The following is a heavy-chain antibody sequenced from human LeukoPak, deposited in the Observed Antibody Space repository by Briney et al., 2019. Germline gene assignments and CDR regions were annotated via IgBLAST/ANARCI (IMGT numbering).Heavy chain of an antibody. CDR1: GFTFSIYW. J-gene: IGHJ4*02. CDR2: LNSDGSSS. V-gene: IGHV3-74*01. CDR3: VRVRMNIYGFDY. D-gene: IGHD5-18*01. Sequence: GGSLRLSCAASGFTFSIYWMHWVRQVPGKGLVWVSHLNSDGSSSNYADSVKGRFTISRDNAKNTLYLQMNSLRAEDTAVYYFVRVRMNIYGFDYWGQGTLVTVSS.